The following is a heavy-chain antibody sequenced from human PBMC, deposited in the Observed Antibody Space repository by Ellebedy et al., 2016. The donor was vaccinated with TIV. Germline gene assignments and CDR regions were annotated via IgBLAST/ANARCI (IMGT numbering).Heavy chain of an antibody. V-gene: IGHV3-11*04. Sequence: GESLKIPCAASGFTFSDYYMSWIRQAPGQGLEWVSYIISSSSTIYYADSVKGRFTISRDNAKNSLYLQMNSMRDEDTAVYYGAKDEAEVGATFFGYWGQGTLVTVSS. CDR3: AKDEAEVGATFFGY. CDR2: IISSSSTI. J-gene: IGHJ4*02. D-gene: IGHD1-26*01. CDR1: GFTFSDYY.